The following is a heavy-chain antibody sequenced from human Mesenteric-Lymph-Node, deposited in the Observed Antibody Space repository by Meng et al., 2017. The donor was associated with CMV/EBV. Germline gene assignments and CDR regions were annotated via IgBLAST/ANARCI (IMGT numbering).Heavy chain of an antibody. CDR2: IYSGGNT. Sequence: SGLTVSGTYMGWVRQVPGKGLEWVSVIYSGGNTYYADSVKGRFTISRDNSKNTLYLQMNSLRAEDTALYYCARNHDFTNYGVYWGQGALVTVSS. CDR1: GLTVSGTY. CDR3: ARNHDFTNYGVY. D-gene: IGHD4-11*01. V-gene: IGHV3-53*05. J-gene: IGHJ4*02.